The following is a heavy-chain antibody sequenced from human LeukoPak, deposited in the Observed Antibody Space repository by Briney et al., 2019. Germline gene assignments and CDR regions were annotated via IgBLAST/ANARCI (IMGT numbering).Heavy chain of an antibody. J-gene: IGHJ4*01. V-gene: IGHV4-59*01. CDR1: GGAISSYY. CDR3: ASGYSYGRLFDN. Sequence: SGTLSLTCTVSGGAISSYYWSWIRQPPGKGLEWIGNIYYSGSANSNPSLKSRVTISVDTSKKQFSLKLSSVTAADTAVYYCASGYSYGRLFDNWGQGTLVTVSS. CDR2: IYYSGSA. D-gene: IGHD5-18*01.